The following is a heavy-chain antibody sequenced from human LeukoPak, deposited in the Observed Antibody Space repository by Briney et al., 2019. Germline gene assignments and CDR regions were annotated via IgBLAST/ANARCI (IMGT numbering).Heavy chain of an antibody. J-gene: IGHJ4*03. CDR3: ARHGSDYSFDY. CDR1: GGSISSGGYY. V-gene: IGHV4-31*03. CDR2: IYYSGST. D-gene: IGHD3-22*01. Sequence: SETLLFTRTVSGGSISSGGYYWSWIRQHPGKCLEWIGYIYYSGSTYNNPSLNRRVTISVDTSKNQFSLKLSSVTAADTAVYYCARHGSDYSFDYWGHG.